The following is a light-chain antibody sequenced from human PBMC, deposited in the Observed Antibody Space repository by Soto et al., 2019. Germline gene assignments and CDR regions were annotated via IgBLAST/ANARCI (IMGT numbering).Light chain of an antibody. J-gene: IGKJ1*01. Sequence: DIQMTQSPSTLSASVGDRVTITCRASQSIDSWLAWYQQKPGKAPKLLIYKASSLESGVPSRFSGSGSGTEFTLTIRRLQPDDFATYYCQQYKSYSETFGQGTVVEVK. V-gene: IGKV1-5*03. CDR1: QSIDSW. CDR3: QQYKSYSET. CDR2: KAS.